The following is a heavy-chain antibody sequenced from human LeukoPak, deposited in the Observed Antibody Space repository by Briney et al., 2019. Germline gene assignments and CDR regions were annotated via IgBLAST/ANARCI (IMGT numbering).Heavy chain of an antibody. CDR1: GGSISDYY. D-gene: IGHD2-15*01. CDR2: IYYSGST. V-gene: IGHV4-59*01. CDR3: ARLGYCSGGSCYPATPYYFDY. J-gene: IGHJ4*02. Sequence: PSETLSLTCTVSGGSISDYYWSWIRQPPGKGLEWIGYIYYSGSTNYNPSLKSRVTISVDTSKNQFSLKLSSVTAADTAVYYCARLGYCSGGSCYPATPYYFDYWGQGTLVTVSS.